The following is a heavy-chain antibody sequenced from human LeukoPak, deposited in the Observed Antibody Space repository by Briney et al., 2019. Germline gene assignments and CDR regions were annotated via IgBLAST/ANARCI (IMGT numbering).Heavy chain of an antibody. D-gene: IGHD6-19*01. CDR3: ARVGAVAENY. V-gene: IGHV3-21*01. CDR2: ISSSSSYI. Sequence: GRSLRLSCAASGFTFSSYSMNWVRQAPGKGLEWVSSISSSSSYIYYADSVKGRFTISRDNAKNSLYLQMNSLRAEDTAVYYCARVGAVAENYWGQGTLVTVSS. CDR1: GFTFSSYS. J-gene: IGHJ4*02.